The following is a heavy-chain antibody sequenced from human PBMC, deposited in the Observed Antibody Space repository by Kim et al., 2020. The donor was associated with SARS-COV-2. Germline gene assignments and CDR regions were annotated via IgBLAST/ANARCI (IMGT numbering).Heavy chain of an antibody. Sequence: SRTVQGRVPITRDTSASTAYMELSSLRSEDTAVYYCARGLNDYGDYVFDYWGQGTLVTVSS. V-gene: IGHV1-3*01. D-gene: IGHD4-17*01. CDR3: ARGLNDYGDYVFDY. J-gene: IGHJ4*02.